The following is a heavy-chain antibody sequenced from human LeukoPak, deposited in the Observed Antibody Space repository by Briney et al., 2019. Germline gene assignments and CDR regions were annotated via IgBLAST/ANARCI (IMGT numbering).Heavy chain of an antibody. J-gene: IGHJ4*02. Sequence: GGSLRLSCAASGFTFSDYYMSWIRQAPGKGLEWVSYISSSGSTIYYADSVKGRFTISRDNAKDSLFLQMNSLRAEDTAVYYCARAQTYGDSRLLLDYWGQGTLVTVSS. CDR1: GFTFSDYY. D-gene: IGHD4-17*01. V-gene: IGHV3-11*04. CDR3: ARAQTYGDSRLLLDY. CDR2: ISSSGSTI.